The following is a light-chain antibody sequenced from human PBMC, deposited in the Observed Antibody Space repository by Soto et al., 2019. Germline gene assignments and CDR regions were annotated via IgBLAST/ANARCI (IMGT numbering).Light chain of an antibody. CDR1: SSDVGSYDH. Sequence: QSVLTQPASVSGSPGQSITISCSGTSSDVGSYDHVAWYQQFPGKTPKLTIYEVSERPSGVPDRFSGSKSSNTASLTVSGLQAEDEADYYCSSYAGSNNFVFGTGTKLTVL. CDR3: SSYAGSNNFV. V-gene: IGLV2-8*01. J-gene: IGLJ1*01. CDR2: EVS.